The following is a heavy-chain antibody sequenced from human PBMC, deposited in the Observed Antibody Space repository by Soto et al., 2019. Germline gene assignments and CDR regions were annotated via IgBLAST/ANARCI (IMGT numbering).Heavy chain of an antibody. J-gene: IGHJ4*02. CDR1: GDSISSSSYY. V-gene: IGHV4-39*01. CDR3: ARRKYSGTFWSLDY. Sequence: SETLSLTCTVSGDSISSSSYYWAWIRQPPGKGLEWIGNIFYSGITYYNPSLRSRVTMSVDTSKNQFSLKLRSVIAADKAMYYCARRKYSGTFWSLDYWGQGTLVTVSS. D-gene: IGHD1-26*01. CDR2: IFYSGIT.